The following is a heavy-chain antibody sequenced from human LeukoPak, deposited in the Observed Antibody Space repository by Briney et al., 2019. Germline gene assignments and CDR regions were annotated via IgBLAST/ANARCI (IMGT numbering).Heavy chain of an antibody. CDR2: ISASGGST. J-gene: IGHJ4*02. D-gene: IGHD3-22*01. CDR3: AKDREYSYDSSGYYCWNY. CDR1: GFTFSNYA. Sequence: GGSLRLSCAASGFTFSNYAMSWVRQAPGKGLEWVSAISASGGSTFYADSVKGRFTIPRDNSKNTLFLQMNSLRAEDTAVYYCAKDREYSYDSSGYYCWNYWGQGTLVTVSS. V-gene: IGHV3-23*01.